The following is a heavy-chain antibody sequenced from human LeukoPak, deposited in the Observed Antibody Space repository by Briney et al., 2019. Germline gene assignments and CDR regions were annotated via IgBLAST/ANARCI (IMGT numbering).Heavy chain of an antibody. V-gene: IGHV1-69*06. Sequence: GSSVKVSCKASGGTFSSYAISWVRQAPGQGLEWMGGIIPIFGTANYAQKFQGRVTITADKSTSTAYMELSGLRSEDTAVYYCAREQVAATPGDSYYYYMDVWGKGTTVTISS. D-gene: IGHD2-15*01. J-gene: IGHJ6*03. CDR2: IIPIFGTA. CDR1: GGTFSSYA. CDR3: AREQVAATPGDSYYYYMDV.